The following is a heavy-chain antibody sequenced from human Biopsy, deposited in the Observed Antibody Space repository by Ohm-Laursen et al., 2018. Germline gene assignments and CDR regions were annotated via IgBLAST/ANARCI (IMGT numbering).Heavy chain of an antibody. J-gene: IGHJ4*02. Sequence: SSVKVSCKGSGYTFTNHYIHWVRQAPGQGLEWMGIINPVGGSTNYAQKFQGRVTLTTDTSTSTVHMELRSLRSDDTAVYYCARLLQTDGDGFWSGYYDYWGQGTLVSVSS. CDR3: ARLLQTDGDGFWSGYYDY. CDR2: INPVGGST. D-gene: IGHD3-3*01. V-gene: IGHV1-46*01. CDR1: GYTFTNHY.